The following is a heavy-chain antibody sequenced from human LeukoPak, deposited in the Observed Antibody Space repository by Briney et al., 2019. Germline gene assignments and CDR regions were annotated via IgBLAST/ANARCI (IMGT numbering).Heavy chain of an antibody. V-gene: IGHV1-46*01. J-gene: IGHJ4*02. CDR2: INPSGGST. CDR3: ASALEVMPIDY. D-gene: IGHD3-22*01. Sequence: ASVKVSCKASGYTFTSYYMHWVRQAPGQGLEWMGIINPSGGSTSYAQKFQGRVTMTRDTSTSTVYMELSSLRSDDTAVYYCASALEVMPIDYWGQGTLVTVSS. CDR1: GYTFTSYY.